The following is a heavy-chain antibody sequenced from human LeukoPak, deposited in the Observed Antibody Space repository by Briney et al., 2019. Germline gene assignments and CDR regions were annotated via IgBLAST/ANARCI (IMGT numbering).Heavy chain of an antibody. CDR2: FYSGGST. CDR3: ARGLNSLDY. CDR1: GFPVSSNY. V-gene: IGHV3-66*01. D-gene: IGHD1-7*01. Sequence: GGSLRLSCAASGFPVSSNYMSWVRQAPGKGLEWVSVFYSGGSTYYADSVKGRFTISRINSKNTLYLQMNKLRAHDRVVYYCARGLNSLDYWGQGTLVTVSS. J-gene: IGHJ4*02.